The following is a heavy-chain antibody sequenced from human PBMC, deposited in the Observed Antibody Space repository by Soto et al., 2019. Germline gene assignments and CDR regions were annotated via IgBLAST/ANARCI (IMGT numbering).Heavy chain of an antibody. V-gene: IGHV4-31*03. CDR3: ARDVNDSSGSQGFDY. J-gene: IGHJ4*02. Sequence: SETLSLTCTVIGDSVSSNNYYWSWIRQGPGKGLEWIGYIHYSGDSYDNPSLTSRITMSMDVSKNQFSLNLRSVTAADTAIYYCARDVNDSSGSQGFDYWGQGTLVTVSS. CDR1: GDSVSSNNYY. D-gene: IGHD3-22*01. CDR2: IHYSGDS.